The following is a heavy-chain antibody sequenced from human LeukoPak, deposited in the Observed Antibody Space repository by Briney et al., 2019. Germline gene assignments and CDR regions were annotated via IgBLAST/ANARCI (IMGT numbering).Heavy chain of an antibody. V-gene: IGHV3-23*01. CDR3: AKLWIFGVVTSSYFDY. CDR2: ISSGGST. CDR1: GFTFSSYA. Sequence: GGSLRLSCAASGFTFSSYAMSWVRQAPGKGLEWVSAISSGGSTYYADSVKGRFTISRDNSKNTLYLQMNSLRAEDTAVYYCAKLWIFGVVTSSYFDYWGQGTLVTVSS. D-gene: IGHD3-3*01. J-gene: IGHJ4*02.